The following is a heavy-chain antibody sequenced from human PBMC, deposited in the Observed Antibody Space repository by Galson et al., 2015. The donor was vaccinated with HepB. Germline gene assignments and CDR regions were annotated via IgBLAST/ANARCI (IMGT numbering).Heavy chain of an antibody. D-gene: IGHD6-19*01. CDR3: ARDRAVAGTPDAFDI. V-gene: IGHV1-18*01. J-gene: IGHJ3*02. CDR1: GYTFTSYG. CDR2: ISAYNGNT. Sequence: SVKVSCKASGYTFTSYGISWVRQAPGQGLEWMGWISAYNGNTNYAQKLQGRVTMTTDTSTSTAYMELRSLRSDDTAVYYCARDRAVAGTPDAFDIWGQGTMVTVSS.